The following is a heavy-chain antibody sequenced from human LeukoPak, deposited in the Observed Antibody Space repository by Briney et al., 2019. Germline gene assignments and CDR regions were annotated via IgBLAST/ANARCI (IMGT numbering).Heavy chain of an antibody. CDR1: GGTFSSYA. D-gene: IGHD4-17*01. Sequence: SVKVSCKASGGTFSSYAISWVRQAPGQGLEWMGGIIPIFGTANYAQKFQGRVTITADESTSTAYMELSSLRSEDTAVYYCARDRPLYGDYVHGFDYWGQGTLVTVSS. J-gene: IGHJ4*02. CDR3: ARDRPLYGDYVHGFDY. CDR2: IIPIFGTA. V-gene: IGHV1-69*01.